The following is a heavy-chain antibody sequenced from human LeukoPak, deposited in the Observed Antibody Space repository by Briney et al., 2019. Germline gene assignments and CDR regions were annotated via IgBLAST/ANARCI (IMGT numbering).Heavy chain of an antibody. D-gene: IGHD2-8*01. Sequence: GASVKVSCKASGYTFTSYGISWVRQAPGQGLEWMGWISAYNGNTNYAQKLQGRVTLTRDTSISTSYMELSSLRSDDTAVYYCATPWGCTRPDCPFLHWGQGTLVTVSS. CDR2: ISAYNGNT. J-gene: IGHJ4*02. CDR1: GYTFTSYG. V-gene: IGHV1-18*01. CDR3: ATPWGCTRPDCPFLH.